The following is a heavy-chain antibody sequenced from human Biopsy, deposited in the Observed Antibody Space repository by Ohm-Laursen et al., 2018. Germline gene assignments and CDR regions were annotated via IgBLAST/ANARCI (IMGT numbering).Heavy chain of an antibody. J-gene: IGHJ4*02. Sequence: TLSLTCTVSGGSISSYHWTWIRQPPGKGLEWLGNDYYTGTTNYNPSLESRGTVSLDSSKNLFSLRLTSATAADTAVYYCARDTSGWPRTFDHWGQGTLVTVSS. V-gene: IGHV4-59*08. CDR2: DYYTGTT. CDR1: GGSISSYH. CDR3: ARDTSGWPRTFDH. D-gene: IGHD6-19*01.